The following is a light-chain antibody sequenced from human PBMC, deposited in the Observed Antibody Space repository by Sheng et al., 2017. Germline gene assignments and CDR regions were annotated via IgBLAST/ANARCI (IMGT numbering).Light chain of an antibody. Sequence: EIVLTQSPGTLSLSPGEKATLSCRASQSVNSAYLAWYQHKPGQAPRLLIYGASNRATGIPDRFSGSGSGTDFTLSINRLEPEDFAVYYCHQCAGSPYTFGQGAKLEIK. CDR3: HQCAGSPYT. J-gene: IGKJ2*01. CDR2: GAS. CDR1: QSVNSAY. V-gene: IGKV3-20*01.